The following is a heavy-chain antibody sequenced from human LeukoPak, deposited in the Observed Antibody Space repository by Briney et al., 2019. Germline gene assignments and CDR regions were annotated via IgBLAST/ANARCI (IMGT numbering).Heavy chain of an antibody. J-gene: IGHJ4*02. CDR2: IKSKIYGGAT. CDR3: TRDQGSSWSHFDF. V-gene: IGHV3-49*04. D-gene: IGHD6-13*01. Sequence: GGSLRLSCSASGFTFADYNMNWVRQAPGKGLEWISFIKSKIYGGATEYAASVKGRFTISRDDSRSIAYLEMNSLKIEDTAVYYCTRDQGSSWSHFDFWGQGTLVTVSS. CDR1: GFTFADYN.